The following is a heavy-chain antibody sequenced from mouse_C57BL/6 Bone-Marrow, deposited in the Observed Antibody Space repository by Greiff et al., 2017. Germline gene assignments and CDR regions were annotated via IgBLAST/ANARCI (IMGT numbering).Heavy chain of an antibody. CDR1: GYTFTSSG. CDR3: ARWPQTGLDY. Sequence: QVQLQQSGAELARPGASVKLSCKASGYTFTSSGISWVKQRTGQGLEWIGEIYPRSGNTYYNEKFKGKATLTADKSSSTAYMELRSLASEDSAVCFGARWPQTGLDYWGTGTTLTVSS. D-gene: IGHD4-1*01. J-gene: IGHJ2*01. V-gene: IGHV1-81*01. CDR2: IYPRSGNT.